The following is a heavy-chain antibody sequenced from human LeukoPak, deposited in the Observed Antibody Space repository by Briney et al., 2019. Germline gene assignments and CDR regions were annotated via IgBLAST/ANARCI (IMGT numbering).Heavy chain of an antibody. CDR1: GYTFTDYY. J-gene: IGHJ4*02. V-gene: IGHV1-2*02. CDR2: INPNSGGT. D-gene: IGHD2-2*01. CDR3: AREQVPAANPDY. Sequence: GASVKVSCKASGYTFTDYYMHWVRQAPGQGLEWMGWINPNSGGTNYAQKFQGRVTMTRDTSISTAYMELSRLRSDDTAVYYCAREQVPAANPDYWGQGTLVTVSS.